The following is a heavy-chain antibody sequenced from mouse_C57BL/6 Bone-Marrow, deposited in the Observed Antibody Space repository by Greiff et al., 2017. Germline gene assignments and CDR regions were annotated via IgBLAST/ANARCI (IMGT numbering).Heavy chain of an antibody. J-gene: IGHJ4*01. Sequence: VQLQQPGAELVKPGASVKLSCKASGYTFTSYWMHWVKQRPGQGLEWIGMIHPNSGSTNYNEKFKSKATLTVDKSSSTAYMQLSSLTSEDSAVYYCAREIYYGNRYAMDYWGQGTSVTVSS. CDR3: AREIYYGNRYAMDY. CDR2: IHPNSGST. V-gene: IGHV1-64*01. D-gene: IGHD2-1*01. CDR1: GYTFTSYW.